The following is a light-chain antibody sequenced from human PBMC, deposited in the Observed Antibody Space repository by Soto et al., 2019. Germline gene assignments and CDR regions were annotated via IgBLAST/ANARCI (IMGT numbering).Light chain of an antibody. CDR1: QNVHSY. V-gene: IGKV3-11*01. CDR2: DAS. J-gene: IGKJ1*01. Sequence: EIVLTQSPATLSLSPGKRATLSCRASQNVHSYLAWYQQKPGQAPRLLIYDASNLQSGVPSRFSGSGSGTDFTLTISRLQPEDFATYYCLQLYNFSWTFGQGTKVEIK. CDR3: LQLYNFSWT.